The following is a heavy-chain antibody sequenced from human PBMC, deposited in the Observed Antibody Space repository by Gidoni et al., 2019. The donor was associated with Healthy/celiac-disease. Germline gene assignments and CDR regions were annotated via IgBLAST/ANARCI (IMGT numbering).Heavy chain of an antibody. Sequence: QFQLVQSGAEVKKPGASLRVSCKASGYTFTSYAIHWVRQAPGQRPEWMGWINVGNGNKKYSQKFQGRVTITRDISASTAYMELSSLRSEDTAVYYCARHNWFDPWGQGTLVTVSS. V-gene: IGHV1-3*01. CDR2: INVGNGNK. CDR3: ARHNWFDP. J-gene: IGHJ5*02. CDR1: GYTFTSYA.